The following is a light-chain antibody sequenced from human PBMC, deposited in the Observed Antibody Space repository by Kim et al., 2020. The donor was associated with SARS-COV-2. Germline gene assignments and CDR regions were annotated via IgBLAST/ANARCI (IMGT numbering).Light chain of an antibody. Sequence: LSRGERATLSCRANQRISSIYLAWYQHRPGQSPRLLIHDASNRATGIPDRFSGSGSGTDFTLTISRLEPEDFAVYYCHQYIRSPYSFGQGTKLEI. CDR2: DAS. CDR1: QRISSIY. V-gene: IGKV3-20*01. J-gene: IGKJ2*03. CDR3: HQYIRSPYS.